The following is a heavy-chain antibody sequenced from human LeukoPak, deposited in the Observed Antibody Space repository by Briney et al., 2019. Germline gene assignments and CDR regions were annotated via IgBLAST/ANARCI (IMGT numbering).Heavy chain of an antibody. CDR2: INHSGST. CDR1: GGSFSGCY. J-gene: IGHJ4*02. Sequence: SETLSLTCAVYGGSFSGCYWSWIRQPPGKGLEWIGEINHSGSTNYNPSLKSRVTISVDTSKNQFSLKLSSVTAADTAVYYCAVTRAVSYYYDSSGYYSRPFDYWGQGTLVTVSS. D-gene: IGHD3-22*01. CDR3: AVTRAVSYYYDSSGYYSRPFDY. V-gene: IGHV4-34*01.